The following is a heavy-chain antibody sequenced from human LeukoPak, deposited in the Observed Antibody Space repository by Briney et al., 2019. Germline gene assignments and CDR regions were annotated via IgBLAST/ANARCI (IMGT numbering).Heavy chain of an antibody. CDR3: AKGDDYGANTRLPKYNWFDP. CDR1: GFTFSSYA. Sequence: GGSLRLSCAASGFTFSSYAMHWVRQAPGKGLEWVAFIRYDGNNKNYADSAKGRFTISRDNSKDTLYLQMNSLRAADTAVYYCAKGDDYGANTRLPKYNWFDPCGQGTLVTVSS. CDR2: IRYDGNNK. D-gene: IGHD4-23*01. V-gene: IGHV3-30*02. J-gene: IGHJ5*02.